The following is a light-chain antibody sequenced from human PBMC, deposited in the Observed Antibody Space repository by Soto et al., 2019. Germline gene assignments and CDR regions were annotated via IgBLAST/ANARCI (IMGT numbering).Light chain of an antibody. CDR1: QSVSTN. Sequence: EIVMTQSPATLSVSPGERATLSCRASQSVSTNLAWYQQKPGQAPRLLISDASTRPTGIPARFSDSGSGTEFTLTISSLQSEDFAVYYCQQYNNWPPLIFGQGTKLEIK. CDR3: QQYNNWPPLI. J-gene: IGKJ2*01. V-gene: IGKV3-15*01. CDR2: DAS.